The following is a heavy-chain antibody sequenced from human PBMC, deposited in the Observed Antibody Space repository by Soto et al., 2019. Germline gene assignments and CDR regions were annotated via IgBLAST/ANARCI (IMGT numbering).Heavy chain of an antibody. CDR1: GVTFSNYA. CDR2: LSGSGGTT. Sequence: GGSLRLSCTVSGVTFSNYAMNWVRQAPGAGLEWVSSLSGSGGTTYYADSVKGRVIISRDNSKNTLYLLMTSLRAEDTALYYCAKQRADYGSGADTFSFASWGQGALVTVSS. J-gene: IGHJ4*02. V-gene: IGHV3-23*01. D-gene: IGHD3-10*01. CDR3: AKQRADYGSGADTFSFAS.